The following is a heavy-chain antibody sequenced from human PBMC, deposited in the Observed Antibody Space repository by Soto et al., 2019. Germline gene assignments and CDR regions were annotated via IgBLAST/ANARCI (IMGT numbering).Heavy chain of an antibody. J-gene: IGHJ4*02. CDR1: GYTFTSYG. CDR2: ISAYNGNT. Sequence: ASVKVSCKASGYTFTSYGISWVRQAPGQGLEWMGWISAYNGNTNYAQKLQGRVTMTRDTSTSTVYMELSSLRSEDTAVYYCARDVLMVRGVSTIDYWGQGTLVTAPQ. D-gene: IGHD3-10*01. CDR3: ARDVLMVRGVSTIDY. V-gene: IGHV1-18*01.